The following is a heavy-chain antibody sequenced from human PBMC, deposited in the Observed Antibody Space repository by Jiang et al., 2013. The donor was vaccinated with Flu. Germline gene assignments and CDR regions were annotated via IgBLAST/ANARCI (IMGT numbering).Heavy chain of an antibody. CDR3: ASARIVFGGVVDTTFDF. Sequence: GSGLVKPSQTLSLTCSVSGGSITSGNYYWNWIRQPAGKGLEWIGRISASGLTKYNPSLKSRVTISIDTYQNQFSLKLNSVTAADTAMFYCASARIVFGGVVDTTFDFWGEGTLVTVSS. CDR2: ISASGLT. J-gene: IGHJ4*02. D-gene: IGHD3-16*02. V-gene: IGHV4-61*02. CDR1: GGSITSGNYY.